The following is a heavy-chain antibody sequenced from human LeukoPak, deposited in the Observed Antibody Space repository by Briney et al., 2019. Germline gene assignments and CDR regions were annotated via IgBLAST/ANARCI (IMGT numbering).Heavy chain of an antibody. V-gene: IGHV1-3*01. CDR1: GYTFTIYT. CDR3: ASSPARNYYDSTGYSDY. J-gene: IGHJ4*02. CDR2: INAGSGDT. Sequence: ASVKVSCKAYGYTFTIYTIHWVRQAPGQRLEWMGWINAGSGDTKYSQKFQGTVTITRDTSTSTAYMELRSLTSDDTAVYYCASSPARNYYDSTGYSDYWGQGTLVTVSS. D-gene: IGHD3-22*01.